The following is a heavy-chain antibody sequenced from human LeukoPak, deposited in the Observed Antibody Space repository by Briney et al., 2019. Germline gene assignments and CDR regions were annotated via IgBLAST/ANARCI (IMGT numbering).Heavy chain of an antibody. D-gene: IGHD6-13*01. CDR2: IRYDGSNK. Sequence: GGSLRLSCAASGFTFSRYGMHWVRQAPGKGLEWVAFIRYDGSNKYYADSVKGRFTISRDNSKNTLYLQVNSLRAEGTAVYYCAKDSSSWSHFDYWGQGTLVTVSS. V-gene: IGHV3-30*02. J-gene: IGHJ4*02. CDR1: GFTFSRYG. CDR3: AKDSSSWSHFDY.